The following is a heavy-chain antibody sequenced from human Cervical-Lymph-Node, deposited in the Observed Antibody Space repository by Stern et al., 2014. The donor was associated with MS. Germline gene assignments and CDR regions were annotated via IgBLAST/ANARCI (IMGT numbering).Heavy chain of an antibody. Sequence: EVQLVESGGRLVKPGESLRLSCAVSGFTFSSFTMNWVRQAPGKGLEWVSSISSSSSYIHYADSVKGRFTVSRDNAKNTLYLQMNSLRADDTAMYYCSRGANSGRGGMDVWDQGTTVTVSS. CDR3: SRGANSGRGGMDV. V-gene: IGHV3-21*01. CDR2: ISSSSSYI. J-gene: IGHJ6*02. CDR1: GFTFSSFT. D-gene: IGHD4-23*01.